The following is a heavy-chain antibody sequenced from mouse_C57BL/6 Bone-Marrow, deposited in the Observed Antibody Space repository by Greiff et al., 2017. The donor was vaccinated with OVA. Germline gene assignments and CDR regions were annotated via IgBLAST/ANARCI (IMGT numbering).Heavy chain of an antibody. Sequence: QVQLQQPGAELVMPGASVKLSCKASGYTFTSYWMHWVRQRPGQGLEWIGEIDPSDSYTNYNQKFKGKSTLTVDKSSSTAYMQLSSLTSEDSAVYYCAREGLLVGYYAMDYWGQGTAVTVSS. CDR1: GYTFTSYW. J-gene: IGHJ4*01. V-gene: IGHV1-69*01. CDR2: IDPSDSYT. D-gene: IGHD2-3*01. CDR3: AREGLLVGYYAMDY.